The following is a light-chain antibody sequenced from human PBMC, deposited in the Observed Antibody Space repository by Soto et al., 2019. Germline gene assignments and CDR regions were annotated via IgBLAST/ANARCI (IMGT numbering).Light chain of an antibody. Sequence: QSVLTQPPSASGTPGQRVTISCSGSSSNIGSNNVNWYQQLPGTAPKLLIYSNNKRPSGVPDRFSCAKSGTSASLAISGRQSEDEADYYCAAWDDSMNGYVFGTGTKVTVL. J-gene: IGLJ1*01. CDR3: AAWDDSMNGYV. CDR2: SNN. V-gene: IGLV1-44*01. CDR1: SSNIGSNN.